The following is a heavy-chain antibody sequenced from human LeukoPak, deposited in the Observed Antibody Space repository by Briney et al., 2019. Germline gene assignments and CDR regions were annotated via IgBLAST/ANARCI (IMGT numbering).Heavy chain of an antibody. J-gene: IGHJ4*02. V-gene: IGHV3-23*01. D-gene: IGHD5-24*01. CDR1: GFTFSSYA. CDR2: ISGSGGST. Sequence: GESLRLSCAASGFTFSSYAMSWVRQAPGKGLEWVSAISGSGGSTYYADSVKGRFTISRDNSKNTLYLQMNSLRAEDTSVYYCAKDREMATITAFDYWGQGTLVTVSS. CDR3: AKDREMATITAFDY.